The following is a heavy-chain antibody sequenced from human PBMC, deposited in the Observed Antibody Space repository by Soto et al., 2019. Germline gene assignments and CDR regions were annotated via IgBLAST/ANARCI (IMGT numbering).Heavy chain of an antibody. J-gene: IGHJ4*02. CDR2: IYHSGST. CDR1: GGSISSGGYS. D-gene: IGHD1-26*01. Sequence: SETLSLTCAVSGGSISSGGYSWSWIRQPPGKGLEWIGYIYHSGSTYYNPSLKSRVTISVDRSKNQFSLKLSSVTAADTAVYYCASTSGRGDFDYRGQRTPVTVSS. V-gene: IGHV4-30-2*01. CDR3: ASTSGRGDFDY.